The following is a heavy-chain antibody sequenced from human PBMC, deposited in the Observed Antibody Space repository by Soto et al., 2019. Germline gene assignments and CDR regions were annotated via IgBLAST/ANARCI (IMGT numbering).Heavy chain of an antibody. Sequence: QVQLVQSGAEVKKPGSSVKVSCKASGGTFSSYAISWVRQAPGQGLEWMGGIIPFFGTANYAQKFQGRVTITADESTSTAYMELSSLRSEDTAVYYCVRDTQPNYYDSSGYYPYYFDYWGQGTLVTVSS. V-gene: IGHV1-69*01. CDR2: IIPFFGTA. CDR3: VRDTQPNYYDSSGYYPYYFDY. J-gene: IGHJ4*02. CDR1: GGTFSSYA. D-gene: IGHD3-22*01.